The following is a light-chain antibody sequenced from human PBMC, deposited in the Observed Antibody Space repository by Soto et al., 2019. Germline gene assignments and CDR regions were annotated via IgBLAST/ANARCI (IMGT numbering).Light chain of an antibody. CDR3: QSYDSSLSGSV. Sequence: QLVLTQPPSVSGAPGQRVTISCTGSSSNIGAGYDVHWYQQLPGTAPKLLIYGNSNRPSGVPDRFSGSKSGTSASLAITGLQAEYEADYYCQSYDSSLSGSVFGGGTKVTVL. CDR1: SSNIGAGYD. J-gene: IGLJ3*02. CDR2: GNS. V-gene: IGLV1-40*01.